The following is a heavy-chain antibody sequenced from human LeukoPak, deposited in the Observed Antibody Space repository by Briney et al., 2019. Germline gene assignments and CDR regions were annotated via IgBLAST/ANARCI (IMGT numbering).Heavy chain of an antibody. CDR2: IIPILGIA. J-gene: IGHJ4*02. D-gene: IGHD1-26*01. V-gene: IGHV1-69*04. CDR3: ARDGPGVGATTRLLWY. Sequence: SVKVSCKASGGTFSSYAISWVRQAPGQGLEWMGRIIPILGIANYAQKLQGRVTMTTDTSTSTAYMELRSLRSDDTAVYYCARDGPGVGATTRLLWYWGQGTLVTVSS. CDR1: GGTFSSYA.